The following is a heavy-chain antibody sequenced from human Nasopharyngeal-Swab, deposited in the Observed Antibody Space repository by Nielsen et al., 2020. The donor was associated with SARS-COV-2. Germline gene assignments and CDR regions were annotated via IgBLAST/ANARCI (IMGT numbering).Heavy chain of an antibody. CDR3: SLGIAAAGYYYFDY. CDR1: GYTFTSYA. Sequence: ASVTVSCKASGYTFTSYAMNWVRQAPGQGLEWMGWINTNTGNPTYAQGFTGRFVFSLDTPVSTAYLQISSLKAEDTAVYYCSLGIAAAGYYYFDYWGQGTLVTVSS. J-gene: IGHJ4*02. CDR2: INTNTGNP. D-gene: IGHD6-13*01. V-gene: IGHV7-4-1*02.